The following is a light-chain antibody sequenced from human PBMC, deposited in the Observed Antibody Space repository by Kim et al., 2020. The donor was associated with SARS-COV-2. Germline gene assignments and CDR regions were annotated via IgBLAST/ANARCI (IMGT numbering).Light chain of an antibody. CDR3: QKYYSDPA. CDR1: QDISNY. CDR2: AAS. V-gene: IGKV1-27*01. J-gene: IGKJ1*01. Sequence: SASVGDRVTITCRASQDISNYLAWYQQKPGKVPKLLIYAASTLQSGGPSRFSGTGSGTDFTLTISSLQPEDVATYYCQKYYSDPAFGQGTKVDIK.